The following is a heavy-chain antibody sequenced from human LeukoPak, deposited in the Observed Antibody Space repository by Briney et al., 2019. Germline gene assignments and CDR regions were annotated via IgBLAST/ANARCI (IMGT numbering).Heavy chain of an antibody. CDR2: IRGSGGST. CDR1: GFTFNSYA. J-gene: IGHJ6*03. V-gene: IGHV3-23*01. Sequence: PGGSLRLSCTASGFTFNSYAMNWVRQAPGKGVEWVSTIRGSGGSTYTADSVKGGFIISRDNSKNMLYIQMNSLRAADTAVYYCAKGAVESLDYYFYMEVWGKGTTVTVSS. CDR3: AKGAVESLDYYFYMEV. D-gene: IGHD1-1*01.